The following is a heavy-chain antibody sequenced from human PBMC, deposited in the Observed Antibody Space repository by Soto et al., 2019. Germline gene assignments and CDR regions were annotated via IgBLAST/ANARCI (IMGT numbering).Heavy chain of an antibody. Sequence: EVQLVESGGGVVRPGGSLRLSCAASGFTFDDYGMSWVRQAPGKGLEWVSGINWNGGSTGYADSVKGRFTISRDNAKNSLYLQMNSLRAEDTALYHCARDQFPTYYYDSSGPLDAFDIWGQGTMVTVSS. CDR2: INWNGGST. J-gene: IGHJ3*02. CDR3: ARDQFPTYYYDSSGPLDAFDI. V-gene: IGHV3-20*01. D-gene: IGHD3-22*01. CDR1: GFTFDDYG.